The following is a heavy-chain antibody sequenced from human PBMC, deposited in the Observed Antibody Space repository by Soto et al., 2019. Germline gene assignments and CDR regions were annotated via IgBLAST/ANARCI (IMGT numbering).Heavy chain of an antibody. D-gene: IGHD1-26*01. CDR3: ARRWG. CDR2: IYSGGTT. Sequence: EVQLVESGGGLVQPGGSLRLSCAASGFIVSSNYMSWVRQAPGKGPEWVALIYSGGTTHYAESVKGRFTISRDKSKNTLYRQMTSLRAEDTAVYYCARRWGWGHGTMVTVSS. V-gene: IGHV3-66*01. CDR1: GFIVSSNY. J-gene: IGHJ3*01.